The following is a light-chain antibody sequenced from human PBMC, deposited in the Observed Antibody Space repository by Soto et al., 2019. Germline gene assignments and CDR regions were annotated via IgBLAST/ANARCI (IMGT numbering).Light chain of an antibody. CDR2: DAS. J-gene: IGKJ2*02. Sequence: EVVLTQSPATLSLFPGESATLSCRASETISNQLAWYQQKPGQAPRLLMYDASHRVTGIPARFSGSGSGTDFTLIISSLEPEDFAVYYCQHRSDWPPICTFGQGTKVDIK. CDR1: ETISNQ. CDR3: QHRSDWPPICT. V-gene: IGKV3-11*01.